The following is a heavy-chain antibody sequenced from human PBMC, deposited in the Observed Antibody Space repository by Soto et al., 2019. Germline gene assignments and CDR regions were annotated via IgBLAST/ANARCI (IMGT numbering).Heavy chain of an antibody. D-gene: IGHD6-19*01. CDR2: IYPGDSDT. V-gene: IGHV5-51*01. Sequence: PGESLKISCKGSGYSFTSYWIGWVRQMSGKGLEWMGIIYPGDSDTRYSPSFQGQVTISADKSISTAYLQWSSLKASDTAMYYCARQKITAYSSGWNFDYWGQGTLVTVSS. CDR3: ARQKITAYSSGWNFDY. J-gene: IGHJ4*02. CDR1: GYSFTSYW.